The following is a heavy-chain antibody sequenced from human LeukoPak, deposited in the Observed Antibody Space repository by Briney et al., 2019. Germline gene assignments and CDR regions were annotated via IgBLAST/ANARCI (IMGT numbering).Heavy chain of an antibody. D-gene: IGHD3-9*01. CDR1: GFTFSTYW. CDR2: IRQDGSEK. V-gene: IGHV3-7*03. Sequence: GGSLRLSCAASGFTFSTYWMSWVRQAPGKRLEWVANIRQDGSEKYYVDSVKGRFTISRDNADNSLYLQMNSLKPEDTAVYYCARSYNVLTAFDYWGQGTLVTVSS. CDR3: ARSYNVLTAFDY. J-gene: IGHJ4*02.